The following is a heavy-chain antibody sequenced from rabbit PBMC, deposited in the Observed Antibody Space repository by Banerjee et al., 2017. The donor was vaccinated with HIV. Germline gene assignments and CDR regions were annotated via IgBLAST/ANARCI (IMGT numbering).Heavy chain of an antibody. Sequence: EESGGDLVQPEGSLTLTCTASGFSFSSGYWICWVRQAPGKGLEWIACIWTGDGYTYYASWAKGRFTISKTSSTVDLKMTSLTAADTATYFCARDFVGGSDYNLWGQGTLVTVS. D-gene: IGHD8-1*01. CDR3: ARDFVGGSDYNL. J-gene: IGHJ4*01. CDR2: IWTGDGYT. V-gene: IGHV1S45*01. CDR1: GFSFSSGYW.